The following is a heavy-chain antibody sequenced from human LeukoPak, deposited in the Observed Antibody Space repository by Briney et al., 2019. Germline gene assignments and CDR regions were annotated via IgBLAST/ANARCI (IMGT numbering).Heavy chain of an antibody. J-gene: IGHJ4*02. Sequence: GGSLRLSCVVSGFTFNNYGMHWVRQAPGKGLDWVASIAYDGSNENYAESVKGRFTISRDNSKNTLYMELNSLSPEDTAFYYCARPSGSVTIFGVVDYFDYWGQGSLVTVSS. V-gene: IGHV3-30*04. CDR1: GFTFNNYG. D-gene: IGHD3-3*01. CDR3: ARPSGSVTIFGVVDYFDY. CDR2: IAYDGSNE.